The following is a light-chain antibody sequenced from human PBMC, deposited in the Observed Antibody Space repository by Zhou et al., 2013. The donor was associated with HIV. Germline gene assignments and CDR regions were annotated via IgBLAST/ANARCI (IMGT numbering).Light chain of an antibody. Sequence: EIVLTQSPATLSLSPGERATLSCRASQSISTYLAWFQHKPGRAPRLLIYDASSRATGIPDRFSGSGSGTDFTLIISRMEPEDFAVYFCQQYGGSPRTFGQGTKVEIK. CDR1: QSISTY. V-gene: IGKV3-20*01. J-gene: IGKJ1*01. CDR3: QQYGGSPRT. CDR2: DAS.